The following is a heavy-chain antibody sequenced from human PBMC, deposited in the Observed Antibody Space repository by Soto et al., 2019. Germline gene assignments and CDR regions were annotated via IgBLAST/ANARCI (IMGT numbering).Heavy chain of an antibody. J-gene: IGHJ4*02. D-gene: IGHD6-13*01. CDR3: ARDAPGAAPY. CDR1: GGPVINGDSY. CDR2: INYRGTT. Sequence: TLSLTCTVSGGPVINGDSYLNWIRQHPEKGLEWMGYINYRGTTNYNAALKSRILISVDTSKNQFSLRLTSVTAADTAVYYCARDAPGAAPYWGQGTLVTSPQ. V-gene: IGHV4-31*03.